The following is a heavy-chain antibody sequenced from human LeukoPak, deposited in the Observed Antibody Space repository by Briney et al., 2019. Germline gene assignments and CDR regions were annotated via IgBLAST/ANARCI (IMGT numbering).Heavy chain of an antibody. CDR3: ARWIDYDSSGSYYYYMDV. J-gene: IGHJ6*03. D-gene: IGHD3-22*01. Sequence: ASVKVSCKASGGTFSSYAISWVRQAPGQGLEWMGRIIPILGIANYAQKFQGRVTITADKSTSTAYMELSSLRSEDTAVYYCARWIDYDSSGSYYYYMDVWGKGTTVTVSS. V-gene: IGHV1-69*04. CDR1: GGTFSSYA. CDR2: IIPILGIA.